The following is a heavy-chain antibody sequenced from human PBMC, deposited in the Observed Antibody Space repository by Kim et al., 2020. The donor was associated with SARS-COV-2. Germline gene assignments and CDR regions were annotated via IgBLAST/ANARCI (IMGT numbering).Heavy chain of an antibody. Sequence: YSPSFQGQLTISADKSISTAYLQWSSLKASDTAMYYCARFTNWGLSWFDPWGQGTLVTVSS. CDR3: ARFTNWGLSWFDP. J-gene: IGHJ5*02. D-gene: IGHD7-27*01. V-gene: IGHV5-51*01.